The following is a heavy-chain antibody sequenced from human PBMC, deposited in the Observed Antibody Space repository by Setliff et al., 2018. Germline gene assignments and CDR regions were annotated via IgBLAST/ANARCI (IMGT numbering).Heavy chain of an antibody. D-gene: IGHD6-13*01. Sequence: GGSLRLSCAASGFTFSNYAMHWVRQAPGKGLEYVSAISSNGSSTYYADSVKGRFTISRDNSKNTLYLQMGSLRAEDMAVYYCTRAAYSTRWYGYYYYMDVWGKGTTVTVSS. J-gene: IGHJ6*03. CDR2: ISSNGSST. V-gene: IGHV3-64*02. CDR1: GFTFSNYA. CDR3: TRAAYSTRWYGYYYYMDV.